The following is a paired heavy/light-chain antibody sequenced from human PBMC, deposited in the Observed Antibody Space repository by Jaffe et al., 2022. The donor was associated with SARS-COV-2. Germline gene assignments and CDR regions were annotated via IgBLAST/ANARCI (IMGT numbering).Light chain of an antibody. Sequence: QSALTQPPSASGSPGQSVIISCTGTSSDVGGHDYVSWYQHYPGKAPKLMIYEVTKRPSGVPDRFSGSKSGNTASLTVSGLQAEDEADYYCTSYAGSNNLVFGGGTKLTVL. CDR3: TSYAGSNNLV. J-gene: IGLJ3*02. CDR2: EVT. V-gene: IGLV2-8*01. CDR1: SSDVGGHDY.
Heavy chain of an antibody. CDR3: ARSLIHCSGGNCHSNRGFYYYMDV. D-gene: IGHD2-15*01. J-gene: IGHJ6*03. Sequence: EGQLVESGGGLVKPGGSLRLSCSASQFTFSDYNLNWVRQAPGKGLEWVSSISFSSAYIYYADSVKDRFTISRDNAKSSVYLEMNSLRAEDTALYYCARSLIHCSGGNCHSNRGFYYYMDVWGKGTTVTVSS. V-gene: IGHV3-21*01. CDR2: ISFSSAYI. CDR1: QFTFSDYN.